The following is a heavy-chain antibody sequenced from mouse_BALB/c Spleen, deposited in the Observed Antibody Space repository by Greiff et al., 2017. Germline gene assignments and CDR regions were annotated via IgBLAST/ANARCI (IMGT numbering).Heavy chain of an antibody. V-gene: IGHV1S81*02. J-gene: IGHJ3*01. Sequence: QVQLQQSGAELVKPGASVKLSCKASGYTFTSYYMYWVKQRPGQGLEWIGEINPSNGGTNFNEKFKSTATLTVDKSSSTAYMQLSSLTSEDSAVYYCTRGGYYDYDGFAYWGQGTLVTVSA. CDR1: GYTFTSYY. CDR3: TRGGYYDYDGFAY. CDR2: INPSNGGT. D-gene: IGHD2-4*01.